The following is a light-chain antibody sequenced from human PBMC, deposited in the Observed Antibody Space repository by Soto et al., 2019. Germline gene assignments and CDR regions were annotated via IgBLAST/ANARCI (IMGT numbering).Light chain of an antibody. CDR1: QSVSSF. CDR3: QHRRNWPPT. J-gene: IGKJ1*01. V-gene: IGKV3-11*01. Sequence: EIVLTQSPATLSLSPGERATLSCRASQSVSSFIAWYQHKPGQAPRLLIYDTSNRATGISARFSGSGSGTDCTLTISSLAPEDFAVYYCQHRRNWPPTFGQGTKVDIK. CDR2: DTS.